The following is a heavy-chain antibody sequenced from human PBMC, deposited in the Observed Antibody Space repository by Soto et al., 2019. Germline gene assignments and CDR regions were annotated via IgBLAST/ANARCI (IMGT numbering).Heavy chain of an antibody. J-gene: IGHJ6*02. D-gene: IGHD5-18*01. CDR2: ISSNGGST. CDR1: GFTFSSYA. V-gene: IGHV3-64D*06. CDR3: VKILQYSYGLPH. Sequence: PGGSLRLSCSASGFTFSSYAMHWVRQAPGKGLEFVSAISSNGGSTYYADSVKGRFTISRDNSKNTLYLQMSSLRAEDTAVYYCVKILQYSYGLPHWGQGTTVTVSS.